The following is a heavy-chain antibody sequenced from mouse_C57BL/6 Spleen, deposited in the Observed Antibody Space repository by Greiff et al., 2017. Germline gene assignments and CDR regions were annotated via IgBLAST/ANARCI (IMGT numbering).Heavy chain of an antibody. D-gene: IGHD2-3*01. Sequence: VQLQQPGAELVMPGASVKLSCKASGYTFTSYWMHWVKQRPGQGLEWIGYINPSSGYTKYNQKFKDKATLTADKSSSTAYMQLSSLTYEDSAVYYCAREDDGYSMDYWGQGTSVTVSS. CDR1: GYTFTSYW. J-gene: IGHJ4*01. V-gene: IGHV1-7*01. CDR3: AREDDGYSMDY. CDR2: INPSSGYT.